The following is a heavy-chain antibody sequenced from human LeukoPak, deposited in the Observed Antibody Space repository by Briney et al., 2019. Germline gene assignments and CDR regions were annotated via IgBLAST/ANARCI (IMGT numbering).Heavy chain of an antibody. CDR3: AREGLDYYDSSGIFDY. J-gene: IGHJ4*02. V-gene: IGHV4-39*02. Sequence: PSETLSLTCSVSGGSISTTNYYWGWIRQPPGKGLEWIGNIYYSGSTYYNPSLKSRVAISVDTSKNQFSLKLTSVTAADTAVYYCAREGLDYYDSSGIFDYWGQGTLVTVS. CDR2: IYYSGST. CDR1: GGSISTTNYY. D-gene: IGHD3-22*01.